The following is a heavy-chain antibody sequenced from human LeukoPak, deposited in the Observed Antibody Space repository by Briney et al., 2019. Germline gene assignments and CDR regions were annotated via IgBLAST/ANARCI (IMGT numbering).Heavy chain of an antibody. V-gene: IGHV4-31*03. J-gene: IGHJ4*02. D-gene: IGHD4-17*01. Sequence: SETLSLTCTVSGGSISSGGYYWSWIRQHPGKGLEWIGYIYYSGSTYYNPSLKSRVTISVDTSKNQFSLKLSSVTAADTAVYYCARFSTVTKGYFDYWGQGTLVTVSS. CDR3: ARFSTVTKGYFDY. CDR1: GGSISSGGYY. CDR2: IYYSGST.